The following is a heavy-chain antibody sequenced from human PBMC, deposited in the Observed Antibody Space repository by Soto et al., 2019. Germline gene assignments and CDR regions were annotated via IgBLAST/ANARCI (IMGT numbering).Heavy chain of an antibody. V-gene: IGHV3-30*18. CDR3: ANSSPMVRGPRGYIDY. CDR1: GFTFSSYG. D-gene: IGHD3-10*01. Sequence: QVQLVESGGGVVQPGRSLRLSCAASGFTFSSYGMHWVRQAPGKGLEWVAVISYDGSNKYYADSVKGRFTISSDNSKNTQYLQMNSLRAEDTAVYYCANSSPMVRGPRGYIDYWGQGTLVTVSS. J-gene: IGHJ4*02. CDR2: ISYDGSNK.